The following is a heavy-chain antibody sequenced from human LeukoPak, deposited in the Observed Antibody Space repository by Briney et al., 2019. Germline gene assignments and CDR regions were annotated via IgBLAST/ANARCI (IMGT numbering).Heavy chain of an antibody. CDR1: DYSISSGYY. CDR2: IYHSGST. J-gene: IGHJ4*02. CDR3: ARGVVIAPQTFDY. D-gene: IGHD2-21*01. V-gene: IGHV4-38-2*02. Sequence: SETLSLTCSVSDYSISSGYYWGWVRQPPGKGLEWIGSIYHSGSTNYNPSLKSRVTISVDTSKNQFSLKLSSVTAADTAVYYCARGVVIAPQTFDYWGQGTLVTVSS.